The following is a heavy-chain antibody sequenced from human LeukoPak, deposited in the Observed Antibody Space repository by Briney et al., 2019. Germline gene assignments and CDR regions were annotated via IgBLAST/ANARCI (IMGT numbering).Heavy chain of an antibody. V-gene: IGHV4-59*01. CDR1: GGSISSYY. D-gene: IGHD3-16*01. Sequence: SETLSLSCTVSGGSISSYYWSWIRQPPGKGLEWIGYIYYSGSTNYNPSLKSRVTISVDTSKNQFSLKLSSVTAADTAVYYCARETSQKGAHYMDVWGKGTTVTISS. J-gene: IGHJ6*03. CDR3: ARETSQKGAHYMDV. CDR2: IYYSGST.